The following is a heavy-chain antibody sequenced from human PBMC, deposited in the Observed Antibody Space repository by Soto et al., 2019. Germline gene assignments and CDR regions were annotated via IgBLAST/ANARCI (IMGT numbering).Heavy chain of an antibody. CDR3: ARALGGPLDY. J-gene: IGHJ4*02. CDR1: GFTFSSYA. CDR2: ISYDGSNK. Sequence: QVQLVESGGGVVQPGRSLRLSCAASGFTFSSYAMHWVRQAPGKGLEWVAVISYDGSNKYYADSVKGRFTISRDNSKNTLYLQMKSLRAEDTAVYYCARALGGPLDYWGQGTLVTVSS. D-gene: IGHD3-16*01. V-gene: IGHV3-30-3*01.